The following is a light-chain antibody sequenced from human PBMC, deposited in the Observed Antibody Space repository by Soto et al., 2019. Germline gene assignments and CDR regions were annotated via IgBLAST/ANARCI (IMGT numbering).Light chain of an antibody. CDR2: RSS. Sequence: DLQMTQSPSTLSASVGDRVTITCRASQTISNYLTWYQQRPGKAPKLLIYRSSILQNGVPSRFSGSGSGTEFTLTISSLQPDDFATYYCQQYYIYETFGRGTRVEI. V-gene: IGKV1-5*03. J-gene: IGKJ4*02. CDR1: QTISNY. CDR3: QQYYIYET.